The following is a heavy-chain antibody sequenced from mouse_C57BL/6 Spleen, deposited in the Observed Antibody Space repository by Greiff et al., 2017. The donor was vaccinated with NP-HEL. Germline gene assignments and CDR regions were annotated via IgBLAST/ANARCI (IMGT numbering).Heavy chain of an antibody. V-gene: IGHV3-6*01. Sequence: EVKLVESGPGLVKPSQSLSLTCSVTGYSITSGYYWNWIRQFPGNKLEWMGYISYDGSNNYNPSLKNRISITRDTSKNQFFLKLNSVTTEDTATYYCAREAGSSYYAMDYWGQGTSVTVSS. CDR3: AREAGSSYYAMDY. CDR2: ISYDGSN. D-gene: IGHD1-1*01. J-gene: IGHJ4*01. CDR1: GYSITSGYY.